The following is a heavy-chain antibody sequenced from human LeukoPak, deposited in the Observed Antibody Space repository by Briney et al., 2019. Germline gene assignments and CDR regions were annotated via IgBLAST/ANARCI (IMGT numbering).Heavy chain of an antibody. CDR3: ARQEYCSGGSCYTWFDP. CDR2: IYPADSDI. Sequence: GESLQISCQGSGYSINNYWIGWVRQMPGKGLEWMGIIYPADSDIRYSPSSQGQVTISADKSISTAYLQWSSLKASDTAMYYCARQEYCSGGSCYTWFDPWGQGTLVTVSS. J-gene: IGHJ5*02. CDR1: GYSINNYW. D-gene: IGHD2-15*01. V-gene: IGHV5-51*01.